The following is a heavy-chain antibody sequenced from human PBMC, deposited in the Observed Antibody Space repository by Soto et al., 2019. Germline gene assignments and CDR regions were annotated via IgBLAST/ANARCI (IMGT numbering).Heavy chain of an antibody. J-gene: IGHJ4*02. CDR2: IYYGGNT. CDR3: ARDRDTYGHGFFDY. CDR1: GGSINSNYF. Sequence: PSETLSLTCAVSGGSINSNYFWGWIRQPPGRGLEWIGSIYYGGNTYYNPSLKSRVTISADLSKNQFSLNLNSVTAADTAVYFCARDRDTYGHGFFDYWGQGTLVTVSS. V-gene: IGHV4-39*02. D-gene: IGHD3-10*01.